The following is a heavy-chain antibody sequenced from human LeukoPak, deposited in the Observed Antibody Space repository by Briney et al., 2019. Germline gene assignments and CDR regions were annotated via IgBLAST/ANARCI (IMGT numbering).Heavy chain of an antibody. D-gene: IGHD4-11*01. Sequence: ASVKVSCKASGYTFTGYYMHWVRQAPGQGLEWMGRINPNSGGTNYAQKLQGRVTMTTDTSTSTAYMELRSLRSDDTAVYYCARVYSNYITDSNYGMDVWGQGTTVTVSS. CDR2: INPNSGGT. J-gene: IGHJ6*02. CDR1: GYTFTGYY. CDR3: ARVYSNYITDSNYGMDV. V-gene: IGHV1-2*06.